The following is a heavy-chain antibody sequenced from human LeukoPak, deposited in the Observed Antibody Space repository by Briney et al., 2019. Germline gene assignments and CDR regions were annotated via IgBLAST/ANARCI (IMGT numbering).Heavy chain of an antibody. J-gene: IGHJ4*02. V-gene: IGHV3-9*01. CDR1: GFTLDDYA. D-gene: IGHD3-10*01. Sequence: GGSLRLSCAASGFTLDDYAMHWVRQPPGKGLEWVSGISWNGETIGYADSVKGRFTISRDNAKNSLYLQMNSRRADDTALYYWAKGSGITLVRDLDYWGQGTLVTVSS. CDR3: AKGSGITLVRDLDY. CDR2: ISWNGETI.